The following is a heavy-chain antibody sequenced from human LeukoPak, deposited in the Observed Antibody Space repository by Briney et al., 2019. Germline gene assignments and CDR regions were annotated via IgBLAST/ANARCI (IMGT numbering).Heavy chain of an antibody. D-gene: IGHD2-15*01. V-gene: IGHV3-53*04. CDR2: IYSDGGT. CDR3: AGMVVVAYDAFDI. J-gene: IGHJ3*02. CDR1: GFTVSSNY. Sequence: GGSLRLSCAASGFTVSSNYMTCARQAPGEGLEWVSLIYSDGGTYYTDSVKGRFTISRHSSKNTLYLQMNSLRGEDTAVYYCAGMVVVAYDAFDIWGQGTMATVSS.